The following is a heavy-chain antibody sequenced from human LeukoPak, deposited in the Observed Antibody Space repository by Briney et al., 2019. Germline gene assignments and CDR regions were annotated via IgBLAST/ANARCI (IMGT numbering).Heavy chain of an antibody. CDR1: GFIFSSYW. CDR2: INQDESQK. V-gene: IGHV3-7*01. J-gene: IGHJ5*02. CDR3: ARQLNTVAYGGNWFDP. Sequence: GGSLRLSCAASGFIFSSYWMSWVRQAPGKGLEWVANINQDESQKYYVDSVKGRFSISRDNAKNSLYLQMNSLRAEDTAVYYCARQLNTVAYGGNWFDPWGQGTLVTVSS. D-gene: IGHD4-23*01.